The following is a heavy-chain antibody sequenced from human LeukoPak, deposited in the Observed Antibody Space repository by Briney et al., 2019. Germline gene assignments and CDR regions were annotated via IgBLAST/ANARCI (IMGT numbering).Heavy chain of an antibody. CDR1: GGSISSYY. Sequence: PSETLSLTCTVSGGSISSYYWSWIRQPPGKGLAWIGYIYYSGSTNYNPSLKSRVTISVDTSKSQFSLKLSSVTAADTAVYYCARQPSITGTPLDYWGQGTLVTVSS. CDR2: IYYSGST. J-gene: IGHJ4*02. D-gene: IGHD1-7*01. CDR3: ARQPSITGTPLDY. V-gene: IGHV4-59*08.